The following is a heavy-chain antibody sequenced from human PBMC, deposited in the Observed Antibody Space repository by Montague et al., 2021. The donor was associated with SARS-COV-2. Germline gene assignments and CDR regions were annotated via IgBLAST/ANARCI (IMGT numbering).Heavy chain of an antibody. D-gene: IGHD3-3*01. J-gene: IGHJ6*02. CDR3: ARGQVTISGVLIFIPAAGHLDG. V-gene: IGHV4-34*01. Sequence: SETLSLTCAVYSGSISDCYWTWILQSPGKGLEWIVEINHTGSATNNTSLKGRVTLSRDTSRNQFSLKLQSVTPAATAVYYCARGQVTISGVLIFIPAAGHLDGWGQGTSVTVSS. CDR1: SGSISDCY. CDR2: INHTGSA.